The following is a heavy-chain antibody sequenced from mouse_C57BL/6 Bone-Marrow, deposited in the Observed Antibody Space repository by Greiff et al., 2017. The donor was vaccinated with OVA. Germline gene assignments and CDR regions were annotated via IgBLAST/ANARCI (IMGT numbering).Heavy chain of an antibody. J-gene: IGHJ4*01. Sequence: VQLKESGPELVKPGASVKISCKASGYSFTDYNMNWVKQSNGKSLEWIGVINPNCGTTSYNQKFKGKATLTVDQSSSTAYMQLNSLTSEDSAVYYCATTGTFAMDYWGQGTSVTVSS. CDR2: INPNCGTT. D-gene: IGHD4-1*02. CDR1: GYSFTDYN. V-gene: IGHV1-39*01. CDR3: ATTGTFAMDY.